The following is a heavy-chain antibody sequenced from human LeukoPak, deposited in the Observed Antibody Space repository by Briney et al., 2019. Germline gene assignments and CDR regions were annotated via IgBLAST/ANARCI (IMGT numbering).Heavy chain of an antibody. Sequence: GGSLRLSCAASGFTFSTYAMSWVRQAPGKGLEWVSAISGSGGSTYYADSVKGRFTISRDNSENTLYLQMNSLRAEDTAVYYCAKEGYRYGYAIDYWGQGTLVTVSS. D-gene: IGHD5-18*01. CDR3: AKEGYRYGYAIDY. V-gene: IGHV3-23*01. J-gene: IGHJ4*02. CDR2: ISGSGGST. CDR1: GFTFSTYA.